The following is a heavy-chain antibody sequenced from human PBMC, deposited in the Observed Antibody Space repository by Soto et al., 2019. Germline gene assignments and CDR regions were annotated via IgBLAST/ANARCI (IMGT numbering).Heavy chain of an antibody. CDR3: ASRNAWEVLLGY. Sequence: SETRSRTWTVGGGSINSGGYYWSWIRQIPGKGREWIGYIYVRGSTYYNPWLESRGTISLDTSQNQFSLKLSSVTAADTAVYYSASRNAWEVLLGYCGRGPLVTVSS. CDR2: IYVRGST. V-gene: IGHV4-31*02. D-gene: IGHD1-26*01. CDR1: GGSINSGGYY. J-gene: IGHJ4*02.